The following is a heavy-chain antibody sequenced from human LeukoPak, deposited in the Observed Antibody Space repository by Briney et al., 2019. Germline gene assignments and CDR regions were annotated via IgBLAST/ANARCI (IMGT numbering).Heavy chain of an antibody. CDR1: GFTFSSYE. D-gene: IGHD2-2*02. CDR3: ARATYCSSTSCYKGNAFDI. J-gene: IGHJ3*02. V-gene: IGHV3-48*03. Sequence: GGSLRLSCAASGFTFSSYEMNWVRQAPGKGLEWVSYISSGGSAIYYADSVKGRFTISRDNAKNSLYLQMNSLRAEDTAVYYCARATYCSSTSCYKGNAFDIWGQGTMVTVSS. CDR2: ISSGGSAI.